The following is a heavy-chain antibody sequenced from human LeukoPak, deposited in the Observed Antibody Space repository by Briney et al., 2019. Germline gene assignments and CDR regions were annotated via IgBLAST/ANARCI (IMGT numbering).Heavy chain of an antibody. CDR3: ARDVDWGNAATSGGMDV. J-gene: IGHJ6*02. D-gene: IGHD2-15*01. CDR1: GYTFTSYG. Sequence: ASVKVSCKASGYTFTSYGISWVRQAPGQGLEWMGWISAYNGNTNYAQKLQGRVTMTTDTSTSTAYMELRSLRSDDTAVYYCARDVDWGNAATSGGMDVWGQGTTVTVSS. CDR2: ISAYNGNT. V-gene: IGHV1-18*01.